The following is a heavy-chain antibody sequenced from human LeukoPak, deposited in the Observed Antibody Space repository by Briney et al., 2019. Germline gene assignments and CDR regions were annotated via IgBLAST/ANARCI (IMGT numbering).Heavy chain of an antibody. CDR1: GGSISSYY. Sequence: SEALSLTCTVSGGSISSYYWSWIRQPPGKGLEWIGYIYYSGTTNYNPSLKSRVTISVDTSKNQFSLKLSSVTAADTAVYYCARVSWFPGTSYYYMDVWGKGTTVTVSS. V-gene: IGHV4-59*01. CDR3: ARVSWFPGTSYYYMDV. CDR2: IYYSGTT. D-gene: IGHD1-1*01. J-gene: IGHJ6*03.